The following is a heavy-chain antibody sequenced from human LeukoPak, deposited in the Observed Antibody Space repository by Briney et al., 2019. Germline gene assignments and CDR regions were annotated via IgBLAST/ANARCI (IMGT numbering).Heavy chain of an antibody. V-gene: IGHV1-2*02. J-gene: IGHJ3*02. Sequence: ASVKVSCKASGYTFTGYYMHWVRQAPGQGLEWMGWINPNSGGTNYAQKFQGRVTMTRDTSISTAYMELSRLRSDDTAVYYCATSLECSSTYCYAFDIWGQGTLVTVSS. CDR1: GYTFTGYY. D-gene: IGHD2-2*01. CDR3: ATSLECSSTYCYAFDI. CDR2: INPNSGGT.